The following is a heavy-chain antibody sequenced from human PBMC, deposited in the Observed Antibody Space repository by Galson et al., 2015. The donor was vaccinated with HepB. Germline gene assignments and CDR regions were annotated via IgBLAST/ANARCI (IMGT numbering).Heavy chain of an antibody. CDR2: IDIGSATK. V-gene: IGHV3-48*04. CDR1: GFTLRTHS. CDR3: ARLAVGLTGSYYYYGMDV. D-gene: IGHD3-10*01. Sequence: SLRLSCAASGFTLRTHSMNWVRQAPGKGLEWVSNIDIGSATKFYAESLRGRFTISRDNARNSLYLQMNSLRAEDTAVYYCARLAVGLTGSYYYYGMDVWGQGTTVTVSS. J-gene: IGHJ6*02.